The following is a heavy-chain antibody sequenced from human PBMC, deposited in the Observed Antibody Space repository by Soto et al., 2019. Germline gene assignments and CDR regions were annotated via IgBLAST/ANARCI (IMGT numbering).Heavy chain of an antibody. CDR2: ISGSGGST. V-gene: IGHV3-23*01. Sequence: EVQLLESGGGLVQPGGSLRLSCAASGFTFSSYAMSWVRQAPGKGLEWVSAISGSGGSTYYADSVKGRFTISRDNSKNTLYLQMTSLRAEDTAVYYCARRIAAAGTSFDYWGQGTLVTVSS. CDR3: ARRIAAAGTSFDY. D-gene: IGHD6-13*01. J-gene: IGHJ4*02. CDR1: GFTFSSYA.